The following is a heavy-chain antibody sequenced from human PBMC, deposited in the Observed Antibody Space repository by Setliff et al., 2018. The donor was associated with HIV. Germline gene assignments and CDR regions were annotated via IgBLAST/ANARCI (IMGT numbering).Heavy chain of an antibody. D-gene: IGHD5-18*01. CDR1: GGTFKSYA. Sequence: SVKVSCKASGGTFKSYAISWVRQAPGQGLEWMGGIVPMFDSSNYAQKFQGRVTFTAAESTSTFYMDLSSLRSEDSAVYYCARDSGYSYGVKGGMDVWGRGTTVTVSS. J-gene: IGHJ6*02. V-gene: IGHV1-69*13. CDR3: ARDSGYSYGVKGGMDV. CDR2: IVPMFDSS.